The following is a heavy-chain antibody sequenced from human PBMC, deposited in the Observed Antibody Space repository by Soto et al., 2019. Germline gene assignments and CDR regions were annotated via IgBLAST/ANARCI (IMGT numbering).Heavy chain of an antibody. V-gene: IGHV5-51*01. CDR1: GYSFTSYW. D-gene: IGHD2-15*01. Sequence: PGESLKISCKGSGYSFTSYWIGWVRQMPGKGLEWMGIIYPGDSDTRYSPSFQGQVTISADKSISTAYLQWSSLKASDTAMYYCARVVVVVAANYNWFDPWGQRTLVTVSS. CDR2: IYPGDSDT. J-gene: IGHJ5*02. CDR3: ARVVVVVAANYNWFDP.